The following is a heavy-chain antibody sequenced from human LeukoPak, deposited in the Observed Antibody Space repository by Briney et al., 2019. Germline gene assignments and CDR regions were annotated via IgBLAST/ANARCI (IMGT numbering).Heavy chain of an antibody. D-gene: IGHD3-22*01. CDR1: GFTFSSYE. J-gene: IGHJ4*02. CDR2: ISSSGSTV. V-gene: IGHV3-48*03. CDR3: ARGERSYYYDSSGYYHFDY. Sequence: GGSLRLSCAASGFTFSSYEMNWVRQAPGKGLEWVSYISSSGSTVYYADSVKGRFTISRDNAKNSLYLQMNSLRAEDTAVYYCARGERSYYYDSSGYYHFDYWGQGTLVTVSS.